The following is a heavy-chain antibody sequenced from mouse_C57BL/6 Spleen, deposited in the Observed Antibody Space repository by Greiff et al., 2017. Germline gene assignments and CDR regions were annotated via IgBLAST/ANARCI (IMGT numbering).Heavy chain of an antibody. CDR3: ARSAYYDSSFDY. D-gene: IGHD2-4*01. V-gene: IGHV1-82*01. Sequence: QVQLQQSGPELVKPGASVKISCKASGYAFSSSWMNWVKQRPGKGLEWIGRIYPGDGDTNYNGKFKGKATLTADKSSSTAYMQLSSLTSEDSAVYFCARSAYYDSSFDYWGQGTTLTVSS. J-gene: IGHJ2*01. CDR2: IYPGDGDT. CDR1: GYAFSSSW.